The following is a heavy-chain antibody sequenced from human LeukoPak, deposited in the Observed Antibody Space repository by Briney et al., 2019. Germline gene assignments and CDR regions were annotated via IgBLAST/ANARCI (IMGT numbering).Heavy chain of an antibody. J-gene: IGHJ4*02. Sequence: GGSLRLSCAASGFTVSSNYMSWVRQAPGKGLEWVSVIYSGGSTYYADSVKGRFTISRDNSKNTLHLQMNSLRAEDTAVYYCARGMIAAAGIFDYWGQGTLVTVSS. CDR2: IYSGGST. CDR3: ARGMIAAAGIFDY. CDR1: GFTVSSNY. V-gene: IGHV3-53*01. D-gene: IGHD6-13*01.